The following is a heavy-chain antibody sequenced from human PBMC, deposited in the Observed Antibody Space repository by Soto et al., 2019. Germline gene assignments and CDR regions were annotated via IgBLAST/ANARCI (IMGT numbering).Heavy chain of an antibody. CDR1: GGSISSYY. CDR3: ARGLYGYYYDSSGYYYYFDY. V-gene: IGHV4-59*01. Sequence: PSETLSLTCTVSGGSISSYYWSWIRQPPGKGLEWIGYIYYSGSTNYNPSLKSRVTISVDTSKNQFSLKLSSVTAADTAVYYCARGLYGYYYDSSGYYYYFDYWGQGTLVTVSS. D-gene: IGHD3-22*01. CDR2: IYYSGST. J-gene: IGHJ4*02.